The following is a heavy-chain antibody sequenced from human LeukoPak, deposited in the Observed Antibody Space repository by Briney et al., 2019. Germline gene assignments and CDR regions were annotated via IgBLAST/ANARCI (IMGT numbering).Heavy chain of an antibody. D-gene: IGHD6-13*01. V-gene: IGHV5-51*07. CDR1: GYSFSSYW. Sequence: GESLKISCKGSGYSFSSYWIGWVHQMPGKGLEWMGIISPGDSDTRYSSSFQGQVTISADKSFNTAYLQWSSLKASDSAMYYCARQGSWVSLDYWGQGTPVTVSS. J-gene: IGHJ4*02. CDR2: ISPGDSDT. CDR3: ARQGSWVSLDY.